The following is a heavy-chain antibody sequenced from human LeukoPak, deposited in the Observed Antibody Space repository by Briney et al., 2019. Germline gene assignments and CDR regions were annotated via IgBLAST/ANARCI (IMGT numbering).Heavy chain of an antibody. CDR1: GYTFTSFD. CDR2: MNPNSGNT. CDR3: TRGSSGRRVN. D-gene: IGHD6-19*01. Sequence: GASVKVSCKASGYTFTSFDINWVRQATGQGLEWMGWMNPNSGNTGYGQSFQGRITMTRDISIGTAYMELSNLTSEDTAIYYCTRGSSGRRVNWGQGTLVTVS. J-gene: IGHJ4*02. V-gene: IGHV1-8*01.